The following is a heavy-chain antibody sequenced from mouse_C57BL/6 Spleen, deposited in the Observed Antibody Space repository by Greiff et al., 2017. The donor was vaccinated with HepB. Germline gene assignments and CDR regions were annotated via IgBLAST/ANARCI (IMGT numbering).Heavy chain of an antibody. CDR3: ARSGWDGRAMDY. CDR2: IYPGDGDT. D-gene: IGHD3-2*02. CDR1: GYAFSSYW. Sequence: QVQLKESGAELVKPGASVKISCKASGYAFSSYWMNWVKQRPGKGLEWIEQIYPGDGDTNYNGKFKGKATLTADKSSSTAYMQLSSLTSEDSAVYFCARSGWDGRAMDYWGQGTSVTVSS. V-gene: IGHV1-80*01. J-gene: IGHJ4*01.